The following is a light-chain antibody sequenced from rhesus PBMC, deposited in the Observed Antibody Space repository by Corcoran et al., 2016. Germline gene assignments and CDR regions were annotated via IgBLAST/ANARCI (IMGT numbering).Light chain of an antibody. CDR2: GAA. CDR1: QSVSSS. V-gene: IGKV3-42*03. Sequence: EIVMTQSPATLSLSPGERATLSCRASQSVSSSLAWYQQQLGQAPRLFIYGAASRAPGIPDRFRGGGSGTEFTLTISSLEPEDFAVYYCQQYSNWPLTFGGGTKVEIK. CDR3: QQYSNWPLT. J-gene: IGKJ4*01.